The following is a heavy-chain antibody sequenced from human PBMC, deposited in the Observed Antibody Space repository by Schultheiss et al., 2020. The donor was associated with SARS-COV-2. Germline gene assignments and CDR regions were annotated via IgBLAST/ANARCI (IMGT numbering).Heavy chain of an antibody. J-gene: IGHJ6*03. V-gene: IGHV4-61*05. CDR3: ARVPRFYYMDV. CDR2: IYYSGST. CDR1: GGSISSSSYY. D-gene: IGHD3-3*01. Sequence: SETLSLTCTVSGGSISSSSYYWGWIRQHPGKGLEWIGYIYYSGSTNYNPSLKSRVTMSVDTSKNQFSLKLSSVTAADTAVYYCARVPRFYYMDVWGKGTTVTVSS.